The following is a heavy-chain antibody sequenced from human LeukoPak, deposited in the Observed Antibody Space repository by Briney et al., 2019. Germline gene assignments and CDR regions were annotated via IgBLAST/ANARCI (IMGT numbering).Heavy chain of an antibody. CDR2: ISYDGSNK. CDR3: AREGSSEWELLRSYDY. J-gene: IGHJ4*02. V-gene: IGHV3-30-3*01. D-gene: IGHD1-26*01. Sequence: PGRPLRLSCAASGFTFSSYAMHWVRQAPGKGLEWVAVISYDGSNKYYADSVKGRFTISRDNSKNTLYLQMNSLRAEDTAVYYCAREGSSEWELLRSYDYWDQGTLVTVSS. CDR1: GFTFSSYA.